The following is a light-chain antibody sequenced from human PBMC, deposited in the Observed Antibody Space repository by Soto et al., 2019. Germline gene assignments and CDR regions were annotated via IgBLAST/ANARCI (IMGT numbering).Light chain of an antibody. J-gene: IGKJ4*01. CDR3: QQYGSSPLT. CDR2: GAS. Sequence: EIVLTQSPGTLSLSPGERATLSCRASQSVRSSYLAWYQQKPGQAPRLLIYGASSRATGIPGRFSGSGSATDFTLTIRRLEPEEVAVYYCQQYGSSPLTFGGGTKVEIK. V-gene: IGKV3-20*01. CDR1: QSVRSSY.